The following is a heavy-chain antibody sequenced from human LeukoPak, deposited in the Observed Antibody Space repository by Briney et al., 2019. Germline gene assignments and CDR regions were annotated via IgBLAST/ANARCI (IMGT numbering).Heavy chain of an antibody. Sequence: GRSLRLSCAASGFTFSSYAMHWVRQAPGKGLEWVAVISYDGSNKYYADSVKGRFTISRDDSRNTLYLQMNSLRAEDTAVYYCARGQSVGWEIGVCDFWGQGSLVTVAS. V-gene: IGHV3-30-3*01. CDR2: ISYDGSNK. CDR1: GFTFSSYA. J-gene: IGHJ4*02. CDR3: ARGQSVGWEIGVCDF. D-gene: IGHD1-26*01.